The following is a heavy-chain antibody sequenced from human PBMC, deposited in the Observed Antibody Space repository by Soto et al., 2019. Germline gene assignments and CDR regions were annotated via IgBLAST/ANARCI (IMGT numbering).Heavy chain of an antibody. CDR2: ISSGSGYK. CDR1: GFSFSNYN. CDR3: ARDSCITTSCYYFALFDP. J-gene: IGHJ5*02. V-gene: IGHV3-21*01. Sequence: SLRLSCAASGFSFSNYNMNWVRQAPGKGLEWVSSISSGSGYKYYADSVKGRFTISRDNTKNSLFLQMNSLRPEDTAVYYCARDSCITTSCYYFALFDPCGQRAVVAVCS. D-gene: IGHD2-2*01.